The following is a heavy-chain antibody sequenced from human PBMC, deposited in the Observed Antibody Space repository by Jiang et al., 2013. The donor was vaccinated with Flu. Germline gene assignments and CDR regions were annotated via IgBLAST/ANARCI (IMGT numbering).Heavy chain of an antibody. CDR3: ARGTGNGNYFFRIDY. CDR2: IDAGYGHT. D-gene: IGHD1-1*01. CDR1: GHTFNKFG. Sequence: GAEVKKPGASLKVSCKVSGHTFNKFGVHWVRQAPGQSLEWMGWIDAGYGHTNYAQRFQGRVTITRNASASTACMELTSLTSEDTAVYYCARGTGNGNYFFRIDYWGQGTLATVSS. V-gene: IGHV1-3*01. J-gene: IGHJ4*02.